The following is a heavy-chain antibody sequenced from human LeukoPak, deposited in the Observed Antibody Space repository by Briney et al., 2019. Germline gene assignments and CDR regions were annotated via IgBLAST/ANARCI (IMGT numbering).Heavy chain of an antibody. CDR2: ISGSGGST. V-gene: IGHV3-23*01. Sequence: GGSLRLSCAASVFTLRSYAMSWVREAPGKGLEWGSAISGSGGSTYYADSARGRFTISRDNSKNTLYLQMNSLRAEDTAVYYCAKERVAAAGNPYFDYWGQGTLVTVSS. CDR1: VFTLRSYA. D-gene: IGHD6-13*01. J-gene: IGHJ4*02. CDR3: AKERVAAAGNPYFDY.